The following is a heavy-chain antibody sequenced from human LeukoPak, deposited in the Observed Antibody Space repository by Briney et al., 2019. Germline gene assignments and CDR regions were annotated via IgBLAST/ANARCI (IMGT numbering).Heavy chain of an antibody. D-gene: IGHD3-3*01. Sequence: PSETLSLTCTVSGGSISSYYWSWIRQPPGKGLGWIGFIYYSGGTNYNPSLKSRVAISVDTSKNQFSLKLSSVTAADTAVYYCARHRTAPRGFGNFDCWGQGTLVTVSS. V-gene: IGHV4-59*08. CDR3: ARHRTAPRGFGNFDC. CDR2: IYYSGGT. J-gene: IGHJ4*02. CDR1: GGSISSYY.